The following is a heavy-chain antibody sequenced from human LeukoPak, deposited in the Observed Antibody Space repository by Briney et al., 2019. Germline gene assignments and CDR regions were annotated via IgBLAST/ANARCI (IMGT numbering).Heavy chain of an antibody. Sequence: SETLSLTCIVSGGSISSSSYYWGWIRQPPGKGLEWIGSIYYSGSTYYNPSLKSRVTISVDTSKNQFSLKLSSVTAADTAVYYCARGNRLTAGPWGQGTLVTVSS. V-gene: IGHV4-39*07. CDR1: GGSISSSSYY. CDR3: ARGNRLTAGP. D-gene: IGHD6-19*01. CDR2: IYYSGST. J-gene: IGHJ4*02.